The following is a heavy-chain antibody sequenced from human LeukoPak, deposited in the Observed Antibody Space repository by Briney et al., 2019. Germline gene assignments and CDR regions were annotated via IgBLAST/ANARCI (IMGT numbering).Heavy chain of an antibody. CDR3: AGDFQAARLHMFEF. CDR2: IIPIFGTA. CDR1: GGTFSSYA. D-gene: IGHD6-6*01. V-gene: IGHV1-69*13. Sequence: ASVKVSCKASGGTFSSYAISWVRQAPGQGLEWMGGIIPIFGTANYAQKFQGRVTITADESTSTAYMELTSLRSDDTAVYYCAGDFQAARLHMFEFWGQGSLVTVSS. J-gene: IGHJ4*02.